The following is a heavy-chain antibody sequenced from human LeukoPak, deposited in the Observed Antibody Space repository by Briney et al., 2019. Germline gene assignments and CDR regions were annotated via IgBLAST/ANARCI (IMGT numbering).Heavy chain of an antibody. Sequence: SETLSLTCTVSSGSISGSCYWYWIRQPAGRGLEWIGRIYASGSTNYDPSLKSRVTISVDKSNNQFSLMVTSVTAADTAVYYCARGKQNAVDYWGQGILVTVSS. J-gene: IGHJ4*02. CDR1: SGSISGSCY. V-gene: IGHV4-4*07. CDR3: ARGKQNAVDY. CDR2: IYASGST. D-gene: IGHD1-1*01.